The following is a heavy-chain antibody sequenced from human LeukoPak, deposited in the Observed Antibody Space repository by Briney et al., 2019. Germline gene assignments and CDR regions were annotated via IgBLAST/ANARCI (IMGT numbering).Heavy chain of an antibody. J-gene: IGHJ5*02. Sequence: GASVKVSCKASGYTFTGYYVHWVRQAPGQGLDWMGWINPNNGGTNYAQKFQGRVTMTRDTSIGTAYMELTSLTSDDTAVYYCARQAATGAWLDPWGQGTLVTVSS. D-gene: IGHD6-25*01. CDR3: ARQAATGAWLDP. CDR2: INPNNGGT. CDR1: GYTFTGYY. V-gene: IGHV1-2*02.